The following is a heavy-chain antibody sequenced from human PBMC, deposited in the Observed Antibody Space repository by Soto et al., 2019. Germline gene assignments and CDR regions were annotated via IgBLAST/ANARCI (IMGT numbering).Heavy chain of an antibody. J-gene: IGHJ3*02. CDR1: GYSFTNYW. D-gene: IGHD3-22*01. CDR2: IDPSDSYT. Sequence: PGESLKISCKGSGYSFTNYWISWVRQMPGKGLEWMGRIDPSDSYTNYSPSFQGHVTISADKSISTAYLQWSSPKASDTAMYYCARLPLHYYDRGGDAFDIWGQGTMVTVSS. CDR3: ARLPLHYYDRGGDAFDI. V-gene: IGHV5-10-1*01.